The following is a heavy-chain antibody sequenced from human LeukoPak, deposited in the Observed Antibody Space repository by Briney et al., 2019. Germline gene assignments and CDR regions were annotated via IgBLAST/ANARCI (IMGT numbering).Heavy chain of an antibody. Sequence: PSETLSLTCAVSGDSISNYYWSWIRQPPGKGLEWIGYIYTSGSTNYNPSLKSRVTISVDTSKNQFSLKLSSVTAADTAVYYCARHRRIGSLDWFDPWGQGTLVTVSS. J-gene: IGHJ5*02. D-gene: IGHD3-16*02. CDR2: IYTSGST. V-gene: IGHV4-4*09. CDR3: ARHRRIGSLDWFDP. CDR1: GDSISNYY.